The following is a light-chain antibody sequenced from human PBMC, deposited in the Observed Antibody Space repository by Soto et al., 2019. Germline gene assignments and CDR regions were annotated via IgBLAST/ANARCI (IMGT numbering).Light chain of an antibody. CDR2: KAS. V-gene: IGKV1-5*03. CDR3: QQYKSSST. J-gene: IGKJ1*01. Sequence: DVQMTQTPTSLSASLGDRVSTTCRASESIGIYLNWYQQKPGKAPKLLIFKASSLQTGVPSKFSGSGSGTEFTLTITSLKPDDFGVYYCQQYKSSSTFGQGTKVDIK. CDR1: ESIGIY.